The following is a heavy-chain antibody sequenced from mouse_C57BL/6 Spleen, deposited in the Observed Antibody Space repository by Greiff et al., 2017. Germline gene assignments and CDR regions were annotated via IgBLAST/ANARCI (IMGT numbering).Heavy chain of an antibody. CDR3: ARRGDYDATACAY. D-gene: IGHD2-4*01. CDR2: IYPRDGST. V-gene: IGHV1-78*01. J-gene: IGHJ3*01. Sequence: VQRVESDAELVKPGASVKISCKVSGYTFTDHTIHWMKQRPEQSLEWIGYIYPRDGSTKYNEKFKGKATLTADKSSSTAYMQLNSLTSEDSAVYFCARRGDYDATACAYWGQGTLVTVSA. CDR1: GYTFTDHT.